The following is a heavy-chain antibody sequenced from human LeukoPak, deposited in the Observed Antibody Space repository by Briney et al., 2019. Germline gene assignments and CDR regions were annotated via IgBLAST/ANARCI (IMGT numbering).Heavy chain of an antibody. J-gene: IGHJ6*03. CDR1: GGSFSGYY. CDR3: ASGSGSYRSSYYYMDV. D-gene: IGHD3-10*01. Sequence: SETLSLTCAVYGGSFSGYYWSWIRQPPGKGLEWIGEINHSGSTNYNPSLKSRVTISVDTSKNQFSLKLSSVTAADTAVYYCASGSGSYRSSYYYMDVWGKGTTVTVSS. V-gene: IGHV4-34*01. CDR2: INHSGST.